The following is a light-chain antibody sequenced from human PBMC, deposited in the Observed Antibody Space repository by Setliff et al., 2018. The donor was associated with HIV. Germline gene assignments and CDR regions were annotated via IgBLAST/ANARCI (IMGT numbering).Light chain of an antibody. Sequence: QSVLAQPASVSGSPAQSITISCTGTSSDVGGFNFVSWYQHHPGKPPKLIIYDVTNRPSGVSDRFSGSKSGNTASLTISGLQAEDEADYYCSSYKTDRTRVFGGVTKVTVL. CDR2: DVT. CDR1: SSDVGGFNF. V-gene: IGLV2-14*01. CDR3: SSYKTDRTRV. J-gene: IGLJ2*01.